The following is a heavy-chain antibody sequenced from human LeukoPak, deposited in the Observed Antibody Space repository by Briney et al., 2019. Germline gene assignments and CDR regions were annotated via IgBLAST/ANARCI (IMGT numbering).Heavy chain of an antibody. D-gene: IGHD3-9*01. V-gene: IGHV4-4*07. CDR3: ARDPRGYYDILTGYSEPGYFDH. CDR2: FYGSGST. Sequence: SETLSLTCTVSGGSISSFYWNWIRQPAGRGLEWIGRFYGSGSTNYNPSLKSRVTMSVDTSKNHFFLNLSSVTAADTAVYYCARDPRGYYDILTGYSEPGYFDHWGQGILVTVSS. J-gene: IGHJ4*02. CDR1: GGSISSFY.